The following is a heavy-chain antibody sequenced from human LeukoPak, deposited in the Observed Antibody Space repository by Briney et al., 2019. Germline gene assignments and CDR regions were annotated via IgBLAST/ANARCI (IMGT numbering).Heavy chain of an antibody. CDR2: INHSGST. CDR1: GGSFSGYY. CDR3: ARGREIQLWMRVPQNDFDY. V-gene: IGHV4-34*01. J-gene: IGHJ4*02. D-gene: IGHD5-18*01. Sequence: SETLSLTCAVYGGSFSGYYWSWIRQPPGKGLEWIGEINHSGSTNYNPSLKSRVTISVDTSKNQFSLKLSSVTAADTAVYYCARGREIQLWMRVPQNDFDYWGQGTLVTVSS.